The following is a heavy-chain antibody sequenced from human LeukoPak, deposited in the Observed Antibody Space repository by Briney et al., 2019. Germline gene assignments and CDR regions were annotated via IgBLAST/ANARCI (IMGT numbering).Heavy chain of an antibody. CDR2: IYYSGST. V-gene: IGHV4-59*01. J-gene: IGHJ6*02. D-gene: IGHD6-13*01. Sequence: SETLSLTCTVSGGSISSYYWSWIRQPPGKGLEWIGYIYYSGSTNYNPSLKSRVTISVDTSKNQFSLKLSSVTAADTAVYYCARDASSVYSSSWQSGGYYGMDVWGQGTTVTVSS. CDR3: ARDASSVYSSSWQSGGYYGMDV. CDR1: GGSISSYY.